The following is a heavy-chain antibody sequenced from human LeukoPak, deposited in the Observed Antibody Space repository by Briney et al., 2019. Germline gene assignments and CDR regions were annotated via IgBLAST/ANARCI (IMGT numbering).Heavy chain of an antibody. CDR3: AREGMDGYNQGSFDY. V-gene: IGHV3-64*01. CDR1: GFTFSSYA. J-gene: IGHJ4*02. Sequence: GGSLRLSCAASGFTFSSYAMHWVRQAPGKGLEYVSAISSNGGSTYYANSVKGRFTISRDNSKNTLYLQMGSLRAEDMAVYYCAREGMDGYNQGSFDYWGQGTLVTVSS. D-gene: IGHD5-24*01. CDR2: ISSNGGST.